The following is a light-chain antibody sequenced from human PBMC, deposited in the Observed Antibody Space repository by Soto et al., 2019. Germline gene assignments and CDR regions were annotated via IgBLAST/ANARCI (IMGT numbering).Light chain of an antibody. V-gene: IGKV3-20*01. CDR3: QQYVISVT. Sequence: EIVLTQSPATVSLSPGERATLSCRASQSVSYYLAWYQQKPGQAPRLLIYGASNRATGIPERFSGSGSGTDFTLTIGRLEPQDSAMYYCQQYVISVTFGQGTRLEIK. CDR1: QSVSYY. CDR2: GAS. J-gene: IGKJ5*01.